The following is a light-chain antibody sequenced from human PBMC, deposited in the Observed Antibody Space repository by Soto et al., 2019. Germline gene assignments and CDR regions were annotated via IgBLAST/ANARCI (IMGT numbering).Light chain of an antibody. CDR2: VAS. Sequence: VMTQSTVTLSVSPEERATLSCRASQNISNNLAWYQQRLGQAPRLLIYVASSRATGIPDRFSGSGSGTDFTLTISILEPEDFAMYYCHQDASSCGTFGQGTKVDIK. CDR3: HQDASSCGT. J-gene: IGKJ1*01. CDR1: QNISNN. V-gene: IGKV3-20*01.